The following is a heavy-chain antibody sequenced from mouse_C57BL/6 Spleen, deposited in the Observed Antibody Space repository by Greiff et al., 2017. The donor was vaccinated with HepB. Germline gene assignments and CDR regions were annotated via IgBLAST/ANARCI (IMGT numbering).Heavy chain of an antibody. J-gene: IGHJ4*01. CDR3: TRKGGNDYAMDY. CDR2: IWSDGST. V-gene: IGHV2-6*02. Sequence: QVQLKESGPGLVAPSQSLSITCTVSGFSLTSYGVHWVRQPPGKGLEWLVVIWSDGSTTYNSALKSRLSISKDNSKSQVILKMNSLQTDDTAMYYCTRKGGNDYAMDYWGQGTSVTVSS. CDR1: GFSLTSYG. D-gene: IGHD2-1*01.